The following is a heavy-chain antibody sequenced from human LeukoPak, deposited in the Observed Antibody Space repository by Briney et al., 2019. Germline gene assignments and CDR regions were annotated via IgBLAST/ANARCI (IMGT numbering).Heavy chain of an antibody. CDR3: ARDGTYGSGSYSFDY. D-gene: IGHD3-10*01. Sequence: GGSLRLSCAASGFTFSSYSMNWVRQPPGKGLEWVSSISSSSSYIYYADSVKGRFTISRDNAKNSLYLQMNSLRAEDTAVYYCARDGTYGSGSYSFDYWGQGTLVTVSS. V-gene: IGHV3-21*01. CDR1: GFTFSSYS. J-gene: IGHJ4*02. CDR2: ISSSSSYI.